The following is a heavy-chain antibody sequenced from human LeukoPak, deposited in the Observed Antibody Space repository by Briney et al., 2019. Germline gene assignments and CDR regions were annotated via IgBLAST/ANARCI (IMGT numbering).Heavy chain of an antibody. J-gene: IGHJ4*02. Sequence: SETLSLTCTVSGGSISSYYWSWIRQPPGKGLEWIGYIYYSGSTNYNPSLKSRVTISVDTSKNQFSLKLSSVTAADTAVYYCARERIVGATTGSFDYWGQGTLVTVSS. D-gene: IGHD1-26*01. CDR1: GGSISSYY. V-gene: IGHV4-59*01. CDR2: IYYSGST. CDR3: ARERIVGATTGSFDY.